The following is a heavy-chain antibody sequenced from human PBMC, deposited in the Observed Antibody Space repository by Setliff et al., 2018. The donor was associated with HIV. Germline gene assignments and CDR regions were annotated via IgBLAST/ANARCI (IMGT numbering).Heavy chain of an antibody. CDR2: MNPHSGNT. D-gene: IGHD1-1*01. CDR3: ARDSGTGGPGVWVDP. Sequence: VASVKVSCKASGYRFTSYAISWVRQAPGQGLEWMGWMNPHSGNTGYAQKFQGRVTMTRNTSISTAYMELSSLRSEDTAVYYCARDSGTGGPGVWVDPWGQGTLVTVSS. CDR1: GYRFTSYA. J-gene: IGHJ5*02. V-gene: IGHV1-8*02.